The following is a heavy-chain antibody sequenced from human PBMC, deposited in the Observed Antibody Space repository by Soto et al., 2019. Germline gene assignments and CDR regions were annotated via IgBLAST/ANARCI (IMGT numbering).Heavy chain of an antibody. CDR1: GGSISSYF. J-gene: IGHJ4*02. CDR3: ARNLAAVPRAFDY. V-gene: IGHV4-59*01. CDR2: VYYTGTT. Sequence: QVQLQESGPGLLKPSETLSLTCTVSGGSISSYFYIWVRQPPGKGLEWIGSVYYTGTTDYNPSLKRRVTISVDTSKTQFSLNLRSVTAADTAVYSCARNLAAVPRAFDYWGRGTLVTVSS. D-gene: IGHD6-13*01.